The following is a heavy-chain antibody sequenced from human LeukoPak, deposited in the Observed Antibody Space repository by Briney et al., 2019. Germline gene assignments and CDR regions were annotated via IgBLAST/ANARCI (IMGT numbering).Heavy chain of an antibody. Sequence: SETLSLTCTVSGGSISSYYWSWIRQPPGKGLEWIGYIYYSGSTNYNPSLKSRVTISVGKSKNQFSLKLSSVTAADTAVYYCARLYGSGSYYIDYWGQGTLVTVSS. CDR2: IYYSGST. CDR3: ARLYGSGSYYIDY. J-gene: IGHJ4*02. D-gene: IGHD3-10*01. V-gene: IGHV4-59*01. CDR1: GGSISSYY.